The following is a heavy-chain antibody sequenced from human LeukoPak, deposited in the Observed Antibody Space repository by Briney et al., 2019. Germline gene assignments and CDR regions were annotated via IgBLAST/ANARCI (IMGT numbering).Heavy chain of an antibody. V-gene: IGHV3-30-3*01. CDR3: ARHVEIVVVPADYYGMDV. CDR1: GFTFSSYA. D-gene: IGHD2-2*01. J-gene: IGHJ6*02. CDR2: ISYDGSNK. Sequence: GRSLRLSCAASGFTFSSYAMHWVRQAPGKGLEWVAVISYDGSNKYYADSVKGRFTISRDNSKNTLYLQMNSLRAEDTAVYYCARHVEIVVVPADYYGMDVWGQGTTATVSS.